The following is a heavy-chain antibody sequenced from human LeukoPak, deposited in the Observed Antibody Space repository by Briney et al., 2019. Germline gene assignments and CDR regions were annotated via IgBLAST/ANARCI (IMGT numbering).Heavy chain of an antibody. J-gene: IGHJ4*02. CDR2: LRGDTGDT. CDR1: GYMVSDYY. Sequence: GASVKVSCKTSGYMVSDYYMHWVRQAPGQGLEWMGWLRGDTGDTDNPQKFKGRVTMTRDTATNTAYMQLSRLTYDDTAIYFCARVRDNACDYWGQGTLVTVSS. D-gene: IGHD1-1*01. V-gene: IGHV1-2*02. CDR3: ARVRDNACDY.